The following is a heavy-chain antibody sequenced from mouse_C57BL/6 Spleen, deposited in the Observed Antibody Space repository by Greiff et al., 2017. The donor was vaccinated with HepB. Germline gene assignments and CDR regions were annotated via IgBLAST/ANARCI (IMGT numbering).Heavy chain of an antibody. CDR3: ARSDYDYDVGGD. CDR2: INPNNGGT. Sequence: VQLQQSGPELVKPGASVKISCKASGYTFTDYYMNWVKQSHGKCLEWIGDINPNNGGTSYNQKFKGKATLTVDKSSSTAYMELRSLTSEDSAVYYCARSDYDYDVGGDWGQGTSVTVSS. D-gene: IGHD2-4*01. CDR1: GYTFTDYY. V-gene: IGHV1-26*01. J-gene: IGHJ4*01.